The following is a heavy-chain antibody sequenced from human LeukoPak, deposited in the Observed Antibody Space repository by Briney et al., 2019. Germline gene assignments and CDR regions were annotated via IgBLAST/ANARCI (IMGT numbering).Heavy chain of an antibody. Sequence: SGGSLRLSCAASGFTFSSYAMSWVRQAPGKGLEWVSAISGSGGSTYYADSVKGRFTISRDNSKNTLYLQMYSLRAEDTAVYYCAKNDYDDSSGYYQYYFDYWGQGTLVTVSS. D-gene: IGHD3-22*01. V-gene: IGHV3-23*01. CDR2: ISGSGGST. CDR3: AKNDYDDSSGYYQYYFDY. CDR1: GFTFSSYA. J-gene: IGHJ4*02.